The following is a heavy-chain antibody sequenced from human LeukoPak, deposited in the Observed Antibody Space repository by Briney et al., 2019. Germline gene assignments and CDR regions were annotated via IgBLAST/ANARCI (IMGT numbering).Heavy chain of an antibody. Sequence: GGSLRLSCAASGFAASGFTFSTFGMHWVRQAPGKGLEWVAVISYDGSNKYYADSVKGRFSISRDNSKNTLDLQMNSLRAEDTAVYYCAKGSTMHMIVVITEYYFDYWGRGTLVTVSS. CDR3: AKGSTMHMIVVITEYYFDY. J-gene: IGHJ4*02. V-gene: IGHV3-30*18. CDR2: ISYDGSNK. CDR1: FAASGFTFSTFG. D-gene: IGHD3-22*01.